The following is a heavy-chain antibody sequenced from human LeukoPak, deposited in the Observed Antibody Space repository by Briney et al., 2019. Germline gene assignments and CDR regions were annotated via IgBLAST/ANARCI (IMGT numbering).Heavy chain of an antibody. CDR3: ANEIRPNDY. V-gene: IGHV3-23*01. D-gene: IGHD4-17*01. J-gene: IGHJ4*02. CDR2: ISISGSKT. Sequence: GSLRLSCAASEFDFSSHAMTWVRQAPGEGLEWVSAISISGSKTYYADSVKGRFTISRDNSKNTLYLQMNSLRAEDTAVYYCANEIRPNDYWGQGTQVTVSS. CDR1: EFDFSSHA.